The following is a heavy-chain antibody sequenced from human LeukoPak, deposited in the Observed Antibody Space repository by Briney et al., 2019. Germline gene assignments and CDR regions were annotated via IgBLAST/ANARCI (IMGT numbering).Heavy chain of an antibody. CDR1: GYTFTSYY. CDR2: INPSVGRT. D-gene: IGHD4-23*01. J-gene: IGHJ3*02. CDR3: ASRGGNWGAGNAFDI. V-gene: IGHV1-46*01. Sequence: ASVKVSCKASGYTFTSYYMHWVRQAPGQGLEWRGIINPSVGRTSYAQKFQGRVTMTRDTSTSTVYMELSSLRSEDTAVYYCASRGGNWGAGNAFDIWGQGTMVTVSS.